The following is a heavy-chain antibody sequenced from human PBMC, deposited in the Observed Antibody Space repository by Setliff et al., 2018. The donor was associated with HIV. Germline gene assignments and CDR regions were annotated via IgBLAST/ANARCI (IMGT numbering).Heavy chain of an antibody. Sequence: SVKLSRKSSGGTFSNYAISWVRQAPRQGLEWVGGIIPIFGSTKYAQKFQGRVTITADEATSTADMELSSLRSEDTAVYYCASDDQYYDSGSYYTDWYFDLWGRGTLVTVSS. J-gene: IGHJ2*01. D-gene: IGHD3-10*01. CDR1: GGTFSNYA. CDR3: ASDDQYYDSGSYYTDWYFDL. CDR2: IIPIFGST. V-gene: IGHV1-69*13.